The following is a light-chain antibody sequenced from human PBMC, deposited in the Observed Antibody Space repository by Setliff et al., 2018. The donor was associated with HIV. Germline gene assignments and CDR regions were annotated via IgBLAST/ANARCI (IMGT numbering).Light chain of an antibody. CDR2: DVS. Sequence: QSALTQPASVSGSPGQSITISCTGTSSDVGGYNYVSWYQQHPGKAPTLMIYDVSKRPSGVSNRFSGSKSGNTASLTIAGLQAEDEADYYFSSYTSSSTVVFGGGTKVTV. V-gene: IGLV2-14*01. CDR3: SSYTSSSTVV. J-gene: IGLJ2*01. CDR1: SSDVGGYNY.